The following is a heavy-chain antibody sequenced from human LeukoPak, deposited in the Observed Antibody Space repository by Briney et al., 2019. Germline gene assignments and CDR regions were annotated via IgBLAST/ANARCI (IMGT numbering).Heavy chain of an antibody. D-gene: IGHD1-1*01. V-gene: IGHV4-34*01. Sequence: SETLSLTCAVYGGSLSGYYWSWIRQPPGKGLEWIGEINHSGSTNYNPSLKSRVTISVDTSKNQFSLNLNSVTAADTALYYCTGTTDATSSYYADSWGQGTLVTVSS. J-gene: IGHJ4*02. CDR1: GGSLSGYY. CDR3: TGTTDATSSYYADS. CDR2: INHSGST.